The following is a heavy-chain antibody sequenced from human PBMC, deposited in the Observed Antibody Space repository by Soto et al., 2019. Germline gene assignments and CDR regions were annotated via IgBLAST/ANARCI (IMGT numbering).Heavy chain of an antibody. CDR1: GYTFTSYG. Sequence: QVQLVQSETEMKKPGASLKVSCKASGYTFTSYGISWVRQAPGQGLEWMGRISGFNADTNQAETFQGRFTMTKGTSTGIVFVELTRTLSDDTAIYYFVRSGSNYPARNWLGPWGQGTLVTVSS. CDR2: ISGFNADT. CDR3: VRSGSNYPARNWLGP. D-gene: IGHD3-10*01. J-gene: IGHJ5*02. V-gene: IGHV1-18*01.